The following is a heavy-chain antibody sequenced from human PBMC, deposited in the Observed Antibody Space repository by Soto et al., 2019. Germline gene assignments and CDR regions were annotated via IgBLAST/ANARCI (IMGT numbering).Heavy chain of an antibody. CDR3: AKLTCADYGGIFDP. CDR1: GGSLSSYY. V-gene: IGHV4-59*01. D-gene: IGHD4-17*01. J-gene: IGHJ5*02. CDR2: VYYSGNT. Sequence: QVQLQESGPGLVKPAETLSLTCTVSGGSLSSYYWTWIRQPPGKGLEWIGYVYYSGNTNYNPSLKGRGPNSGDTSKNEYSLRLGSVHAADPAVYYCAKLTCADYGGIFDPWGQGTLVTVSS.